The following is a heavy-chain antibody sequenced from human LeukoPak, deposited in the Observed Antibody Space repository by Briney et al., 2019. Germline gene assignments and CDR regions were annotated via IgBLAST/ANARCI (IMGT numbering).Heavy chain of an antibody. Sequence: GGSLRLSCAASGFTFSYYWMNWVRQAPGKGLEWVSSISSSSSYIYYADSVKGRFTISRDNAKNSLYLQMNSLRAEGSAVYYCARGTGAGGFDYWGQGTLVTVSS. V-gene: IGHV3-21*01. J-gene: IGHJ4*02. D-gene: IGHD1-14*01. CDR2: ISSSSSYI. CDR3: ARGTGAGGFDY. CDR1: GFTFSYYW.